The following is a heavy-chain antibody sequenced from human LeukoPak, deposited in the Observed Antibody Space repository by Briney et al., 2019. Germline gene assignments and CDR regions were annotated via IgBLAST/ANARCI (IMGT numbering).Heavy chain of an antibody. V-gene: IGHV3-7*01. J-gene: IGHJ4*02. CDR2: IKQDGSEK. CDR1: GFTFSSYW. D-gene: IGHD3-22*01. CDR3: XXXXXXYDSSGWDYFDY. Sequence: GGSLRLSCAASGFTFSSYWMSWVRQAPGKGLEWVANIKQDGSEKYYVDSVKGRFTISRDNAKNSLYLQMNSLRAEDTAVYYCXXXXXXYDSSGWDYFDYWGQGTLVTVSS.